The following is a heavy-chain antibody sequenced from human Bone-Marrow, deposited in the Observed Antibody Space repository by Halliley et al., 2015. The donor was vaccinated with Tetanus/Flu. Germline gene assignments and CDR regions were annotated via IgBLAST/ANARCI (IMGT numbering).Heavy chain of an antibody. CDR3: AREWRGYSYGYVDP. J-gene: IGHJ5*02. V-gene: IGHV4-30-2*05. CDR2: VFHSGTP. Sequence: EWIGYVFHSGTPFSTPSLKSRLTISIDTYPFSLKLSSVTAADTAVYYCAREWRGYSYGYVDPWGQGTLVTVSS. D-gene: IGHD5-18*01.